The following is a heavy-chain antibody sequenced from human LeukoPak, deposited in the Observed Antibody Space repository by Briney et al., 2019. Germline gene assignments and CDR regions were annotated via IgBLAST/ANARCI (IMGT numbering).Heavy chain of an antibody. J-gene: IGHJ4*02. Sequence: GRSLRLSCAASGFTFSRYGMHWVRQAPDKGLEWVAVISHDGSSYYYADPVKGRFIISRDNSENTLYLQMNSLRAEDTAVYYCAQVVYCESHGYLDNWGQGTLVTVSS. D-gene: IGHD3-22*01. CDR1: GFTFSRYG. CDR2: ISHDGSSY. CDR3: AQVVYCESHGYLDN. V-gene: IGHV3-30*18.